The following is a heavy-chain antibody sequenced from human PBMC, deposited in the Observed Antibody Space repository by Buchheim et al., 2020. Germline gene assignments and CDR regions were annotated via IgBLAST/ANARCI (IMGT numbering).Heavy chain of an antibody. CDR2: ISSSSSTI. V-gene: IGHV3-48*01. Sequence: EVQLVESEGGLVQPGGSLRLSCAASGFTFSSYSMNWVRQAPGKGLEWVSYISSSSSTIYYADSVKGRFTISRDNAKNTLYLQMNSLRCEDTAVYYCARSTGDPRDGMDVWGQGTT. D-gene: IGHD7-27*01. CDR1: GFTFSSYS. CDR3: ARSTGDPRDGMDV. J-gene: IGHJ6*02.